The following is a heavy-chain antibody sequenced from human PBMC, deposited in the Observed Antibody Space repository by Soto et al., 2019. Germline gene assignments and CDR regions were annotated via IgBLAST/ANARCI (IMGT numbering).Heavy chain of an antibody. CDR2: ISWNSGSI. Sequence: GGSLRLSCAASGFTFDDYAMHWVRQAPGKGLEWVSGISWNSGSIGYADSVKGRFTISRDNAKNSLYLQMNSLRAEDTALYYCARNGRSTTGIMHYYYMDVWGKGTTVTVSS. CDR3: ARNGRSTTGIMHYYYMDV. D-gene: IGHD1-1*01. J-gene: IGHJ6*03. V-gene: IGHV3-9*01. CDR1: GFTFDDYA.